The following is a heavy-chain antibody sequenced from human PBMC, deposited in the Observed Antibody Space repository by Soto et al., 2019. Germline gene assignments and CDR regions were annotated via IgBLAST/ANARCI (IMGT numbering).Heavy chain of an antibody. Sequence: PGESLKISCKGSGYSFASYWITWVRQKPGKGLEWMGRIDPSDSQTYYSPSFRGHVTISVTKSITTVFLQWSSLRASDTAMYYCARQIYGSDTGPNFQYYFDSWGQGTPVTVSS. V-gene: IGHV5-10-1*01. J-gene: IGHJ4*02. D-gene: IGHD5-18*01. CDR2: IDPSDSQT. CDR3: ARQIYGSDTGPNFQYYFDS. CDR1: GYSFASYW.